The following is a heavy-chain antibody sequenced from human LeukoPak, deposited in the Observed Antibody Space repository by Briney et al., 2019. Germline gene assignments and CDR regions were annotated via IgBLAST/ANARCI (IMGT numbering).Heavy chain of an antibody. V-gene: IGHV4-59*12. CDR3: VASSLFPPSY. D-gene: IGHD6-6*01. J-gene: IGHJ4*02. CDR1: GGSISSYY. Sequence: SETLSLTCTVSGGSISSYYWSWIRQPPGKGLEWIGYIYYRGSTNYNPSLKSRITISADKSKNQFSLNLTSVTAADTSVHFCVASSLFPPSYWGQGTLVTVSS. CDR2: IYYRGST.